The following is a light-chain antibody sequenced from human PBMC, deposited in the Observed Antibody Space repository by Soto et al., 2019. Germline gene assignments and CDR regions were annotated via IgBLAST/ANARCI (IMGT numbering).Light chain of an antibody. CDR2: GAS. J-gene: IGKJ5*01. CDR1: QSISIN. Sequence: EIVLTQPPGTLSVSPGDTVTLSCRASQSISINLAWYQHKPGQAPRLLIYGASTRATGIPDRFSGSGSGTDFTLTISRLEPEDFAVYYCQLYGISPQFGQGTRLEI. V-gene: IGKV3-20*01. CDR3: QLYGISPQ.